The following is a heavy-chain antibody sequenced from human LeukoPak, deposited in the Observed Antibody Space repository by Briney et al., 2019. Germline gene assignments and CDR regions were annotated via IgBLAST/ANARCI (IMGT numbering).Heavy chain of an antibody. CDR3: AREMGLNIVATFGY. D-gene: IGHD5-12*01. Sequence: GGSLRLSCAASGFTFSSYGMHWVRQAPGKGLEWVALIWYDGSNKYYADSVKGRFTISRDNSKNTLYLQMNSLRAEDTAVYYCAREMGLNIVATFGYWGQGTLVTVSS. J-gene: IGHJ4*02. CDR2: IWYDGSNK. CDR1: GFTFSSYG. V-gene: IGHV3-33*01.